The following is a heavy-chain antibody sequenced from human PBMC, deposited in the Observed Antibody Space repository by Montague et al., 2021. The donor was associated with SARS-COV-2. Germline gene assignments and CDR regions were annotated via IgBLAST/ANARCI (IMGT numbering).Heavy chain of an antibody. CDR2: INLSGST. D-gene: IGHD1/OR15-1a*01. Sequence: SETLSLTCAVYGGSFSGYYWTWICQSPRKGLDWMGEINLSGSTNYNPSPKSRVTISVDTSKNQFSLKLSSVTAADTAVYYCACGEITTRGLIYYYGMDVWGQGTTVTVSS. V-gene: IGHV4-34*01. CDR1: GGSFSGYY. J-gene: IGHJ6*02. CDR3: ACGEITTRGLIYYYGMDV.